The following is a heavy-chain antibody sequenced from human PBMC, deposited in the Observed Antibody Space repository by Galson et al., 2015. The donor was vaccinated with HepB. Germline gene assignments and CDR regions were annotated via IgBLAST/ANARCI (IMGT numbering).Heavy chain of an antibody. Sequence: SLRLSCAASGFTFSSYAMHWVRQAPGKGLEYVSAISSNGGSTYYADSVKGRFTISRDNSKNTLYLQMSSLRAEDTAVYYCVKEARAAYYDFWSGYLTPSNWFDPWGQGTLVTVSS. CDR1: GFTFSSYA. D-gene: IGHD3-3*01. CDR3: VKEARAAYYDFWSGYLTPSNWFDP. J-gene: IGHJ5*02. V-gene: IGHV3-64D*06. CDR2: ISSNGGST.